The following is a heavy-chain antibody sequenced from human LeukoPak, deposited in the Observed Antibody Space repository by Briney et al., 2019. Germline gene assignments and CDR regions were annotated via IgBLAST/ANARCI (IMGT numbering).Heavy chain of an antibody. D-gene: IGHD3-3*01. V-gene: IGHV1-2*06. CDR3: ATGVTIFGVVTVFDY. Sequence: GASVKVSCKASGYTFTGYFLHWVRQAPGQGLEWMGRINPNSGGTDYSQKFQDRVTMTRDTSISTAYMELSRLTSDDTAVYYCATGVTIFGVVTVFDYWGQGTLVTVSS. CDR2: INPNSGGT. J-gene: IGHJ4*02. CDR1: GYTFTGYF.